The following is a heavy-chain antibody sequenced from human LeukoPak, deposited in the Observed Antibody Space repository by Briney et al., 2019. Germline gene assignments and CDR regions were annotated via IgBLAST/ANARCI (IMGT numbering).Heavy chain of an antibody. CDR2: INHSGST. J-gene: IGHJ4*02. D-gene: IGHD3-3*01. CDR3: ARSRASYYDFWSGYTNGGYYFDD. V-gene: IGHV4-34*01. CDR1: GGSFSGYY. Sequence: SETLSLTCAVYGGSFSGYYWSWIRQPPGKGLEWIGEINHSGSTNYNPSLKSRVTISVDTSKNQFSLKLSSVTAADTAVYYCARSRASYYDFWSGYTNGGYYFDDWGRGAVVTVSS.